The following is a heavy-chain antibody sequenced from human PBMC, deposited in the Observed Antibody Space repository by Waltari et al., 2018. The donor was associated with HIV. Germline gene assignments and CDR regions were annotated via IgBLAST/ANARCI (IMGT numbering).Heavy chain of an antibody. D-gene: IGHD6-6*01. CDR3: ASLIIEARRGDYYGMDV. Sequence: QVQLQESGPGLVKPSQTLSLTCTVSGGSISSGSYYWSWIRQPAGKGLEWIGRIYTSGSTINNPSLKRRVTISVDTSKNQSSRKLSSVTAADTAVYYCASLIIEARRGDYYGMDVWGQGTTVTVSS. CDR2: IYTSGST. V-gene: IGHV4-61*02. CDR1: GGSISSGSYY. J-gene: IGHJ6*02.